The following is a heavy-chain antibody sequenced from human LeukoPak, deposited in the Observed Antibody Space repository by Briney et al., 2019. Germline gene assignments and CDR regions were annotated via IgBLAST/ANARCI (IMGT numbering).Heavy chain of an antibody. V-gene: IGHV3-21*01. CDR1: GFTFSSYS. Sequence: PGGSLRLSCAASGFTFSSYSMNWVRQAPGKGLEWVSSISSSSYIYYADSVKGRFTISRDNAKNSLYLQMNSLRAEDTAVYYCARGDDIVVVVAASPFGYWGQGTLVTVSS. CDR2: ISSSSYI. J-gene: IGHJ4*02. CDR3: ARGDDIVVVVAASPFGY. D-gene: IGHD2-15*01.